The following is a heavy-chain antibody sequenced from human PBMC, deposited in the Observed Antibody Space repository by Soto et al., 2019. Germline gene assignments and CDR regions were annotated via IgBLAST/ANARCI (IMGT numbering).Heavy chain of an antibody. J-gene: IGHJ3*02. CDR3: ARDQPYCSSTSCHKDDAFDI. CDR1: GFTFSSYS. CDR2: ISSSSSTI. D-gene: IGHD2-2*02. Sequence: GGSLRLSCAASGFTFSSYSMNWVRQAPGKGLEWVSYISSSSSTIYYADSVKGRFTISRDNAKNSLYLQMNSLRAEDTAVYYCARDQPYCSSTSCHKDDAFDIWGQGTMVTVSS. V-gene: IGHV3-48*01.